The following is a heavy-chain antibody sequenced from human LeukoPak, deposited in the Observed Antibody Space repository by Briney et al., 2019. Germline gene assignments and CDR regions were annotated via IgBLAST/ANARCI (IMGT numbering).Heavy chain of an antibody. V-gene: IGHV4-39*01. D-gene: IGHD3-3*01. CDR2: IYYSGST. Sequence: SETLSLTCTVSGGSISSSSYYWGWIRQPPGKGLEWIGSIYYSGSTNYNPSLKSRVTISVDTSKNQFSLKLSSVTAADTAVYYCARHDYDFWSGYYKPPDYWGQGTLVTVSS. J-gene: IGHJ4*02. CDR3: ARHDYDFWSGYYKPPDY. CDR1: GGSISSSSYY.